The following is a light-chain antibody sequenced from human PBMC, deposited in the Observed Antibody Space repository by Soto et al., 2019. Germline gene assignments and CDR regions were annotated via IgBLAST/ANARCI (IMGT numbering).Light chain of an antibody. J-gene: IGLJ1*01. CDR1: SSNIGAGYD. Sequence: QSVLTQPPSVSGAPGQRVTISCTGSSSNIGAGYDVHWYQQLPGTAPTLLIYGNNNRPSGVPDRFSGSKSGTSASLAITGLQAEDEADYYFQSYDSSLISYVFGTGTKLTVL. CDR3: QSYDSSLISYV. V-gene: IGLV1-40*01. CDR2: GNN.